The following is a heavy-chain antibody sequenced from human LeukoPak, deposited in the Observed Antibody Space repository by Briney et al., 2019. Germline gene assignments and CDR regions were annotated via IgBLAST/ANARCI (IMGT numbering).Heavy chain of an antibody. J-gene: IGHJ5*02. CDR1: GGSIGSGSYY. CDR2: IYTSGST. CDR3: ARDRTQNYDFWSGYYLNWFDP. D-gene: IGHD3-3*01. V-gene: IGHV4-61*02. Sequence: SETLSLTCTVSGGSIGSGSYYWSWIRQPAGEGLEWIGRIYTSGSTNYNPSLKSRVTISVDTSKNQFSLKLSSVTAADTAVYYCARDRTQNYDFWSGYYLNWFDPWGQGTLVTVSS.